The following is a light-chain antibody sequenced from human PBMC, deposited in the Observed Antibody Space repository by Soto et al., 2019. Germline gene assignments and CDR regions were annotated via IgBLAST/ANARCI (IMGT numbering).Light chain of an antibody. V-gene: IGLV2-14*03. CDR3: SSYTNSSTLYV. Sequence: QSALTQPASVSGSPGQSITISCGGTSSDVGAYIYVSWYQQFPGKAPKLILYEVSNRPSGVSNRFSGSKSGNTASLTISGLQAEDEADYHCSSYTNSSTLYVFGTGTKVTVL. CDR2: EVS. CDR1: SSDVGAYIY. J-gene: IGLJ1*01.